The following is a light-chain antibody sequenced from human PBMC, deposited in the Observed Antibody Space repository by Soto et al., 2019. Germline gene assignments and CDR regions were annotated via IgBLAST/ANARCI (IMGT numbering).Light chain of an antibody. V-gene: IGLV2-8*01. Sequence: HSALTQPPSASGSPGQSVTISCTGTSSDVGGYNYVSWYQHHPGKAPKLMIYEVIRRPSGVPDRFSGSKSGNTASLTVSGLQAEDEADYYCSSYAGSNNLVFGGGTKVTVL. CDR1: SSDVGGYNY. CDR2: EVI. CDR3: SSYAGSNNLV. J-gene: IGLJ2*01.